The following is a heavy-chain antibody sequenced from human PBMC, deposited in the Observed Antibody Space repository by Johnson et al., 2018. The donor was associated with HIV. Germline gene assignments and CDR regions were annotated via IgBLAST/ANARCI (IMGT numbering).Heavy chain of an antibody. CDR3: ASTGGAFDI. D-gene: IGHD7-27*01. V-gene: IGHV3-23*04. CDR1: RFTFNKYT. Sequence: VQLVESGGGVVQPGRSLRLSCAASRFTFNKYTMHWVRQAPGKGLEWVSSISGSGGNTYYADSVKGRFTISRDNSKNTLYLQMNSLRAEDTAVYHCASTGGAFDIWGQGTMVTVSS. CDR2: ISGSGGNT. J-gene: IGHJ3*02.